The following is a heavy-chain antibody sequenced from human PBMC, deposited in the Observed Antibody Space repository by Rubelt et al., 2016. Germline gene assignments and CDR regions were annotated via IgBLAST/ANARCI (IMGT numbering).Heavy chain of an antibody. J-gene: IGHJ6*02. Sequence: GRGLEWVAVISYDGSNKYYADSVKGRFTISRDNAKNSLYLQMNSLRAEDTALYHCARDQLETNGMDVWGQGTTVTVSS. CDR3: ARDQLETNGMDV. V-gene: IGHV3-33*05. CDR2: ISYDGSNK. D-gene: IGHD6-13*01.